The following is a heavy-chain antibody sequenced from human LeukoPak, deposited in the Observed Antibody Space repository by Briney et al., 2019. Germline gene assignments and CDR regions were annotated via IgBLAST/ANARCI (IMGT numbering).Heavy chain of an antibody. CDR1: GFTFSSYW. CDR3: ARDYVITVVFFDL. J-gene: IGHJ4*01. Sequence: PGGSLRLSCAASGFTFSSYWMSWVRQAPGKGLEWVANIKEDGSDKYYVGSVKGRFTVSRDNAKNSLYLQMNSLRAEDTAGYYCARDYVITVVFFDLWGLGTLVTVSS. CDR2: IKEDGSDK. V-gene: IGHV3-7*01. D-gene: IGHD2-8*02.